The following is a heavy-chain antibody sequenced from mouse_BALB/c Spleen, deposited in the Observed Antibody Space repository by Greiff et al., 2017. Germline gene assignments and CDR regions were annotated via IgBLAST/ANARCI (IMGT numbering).Heavy chain of an antibody. CDR2: ISDGGSYT. CDR3: ARGLYVSYAMDY. Sequence: EVQVVESGGGLVKPGGSLKLSCAASGFTFSDYYMYWVRQTPEKRLEWVATISDGGSYTYYPDSVKGRFTISRDNAKNNLYLQMSSLKSEDTAMYYCARGLYVSYAMDYWGQGTSVTVSS. D-gene: IGHD2-3*01. CDR1: GFTFSDYY. J-gene: IGHJ4*01. V-gene: IGHV5-4*02.